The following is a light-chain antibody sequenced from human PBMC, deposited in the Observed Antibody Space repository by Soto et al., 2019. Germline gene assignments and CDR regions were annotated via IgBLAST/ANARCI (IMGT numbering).Light chain of an antibody. V-gene: IGKV3D-11*02. CDR3: EHRCKWQPS. Sequence: EIVLTQSPATLSLSPGERATLSCRASQSVSSYLAWYQQKPGQAPRLLIYDASNRATDIPARFSGSGSGTDFTLSISTLESEDFAVYDGEHRCKWQPSFGRVSKVEGK. CDR2: DAS. CDR1: QSVSSY. J-gene: IGKJ2*01.